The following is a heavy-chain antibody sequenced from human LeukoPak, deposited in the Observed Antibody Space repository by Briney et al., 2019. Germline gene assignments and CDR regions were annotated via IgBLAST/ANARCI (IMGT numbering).Heavy chain of an antibody. D-gene: IGHD3-22*01. CDR2: ISGDGSST. V-gene: IGHV3-74*01. Sequence: PGGSLRLSCAATGFTYSSYWMHWVRRAPGKGLAWVSRISGDGSSTNYADSVKGRFTISRDNAKNTLYLQMNSLRAEDTAVYYCAREYYDSSGYLGYWGQGTLVTVSS. CDR3: AREYYDSSGYLGY. CDR1: GFTYSSYW. J-gene: IGHJ4*02.